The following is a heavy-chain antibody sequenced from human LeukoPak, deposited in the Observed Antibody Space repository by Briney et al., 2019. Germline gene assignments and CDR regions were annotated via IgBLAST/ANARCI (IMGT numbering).Heavy chain of an antibody. CDR2: ISGSGGST. CDR1: GXTFSSYS. Sequence: GGSLRLSCAASGXTFSSYSMNWVRQAPGKGLEWVSAISGSGGSTYYADSVKGRFTISRDNSKNTLYLQMNSLRAEDTAVYYCAKREQQLELDYWGQGTLVTVSS. CDR3: AKREQQLELDY. V-gene: IGHV3-23*01. D-gene: IGHD6-13*01. J-gene: IGHJ4*02.